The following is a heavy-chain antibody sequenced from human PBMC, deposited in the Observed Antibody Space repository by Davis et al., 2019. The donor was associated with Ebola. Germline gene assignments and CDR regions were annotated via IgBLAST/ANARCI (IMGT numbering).Heavy chain of an antibody. CDR2: ISGSGGST. D-gene: IGHD3-22*01. CDR1: GFTFSSYA. V-gene: IGHV3-23*01. CDR3: AKIPVVMILFDY. Sequence: GESLKISCAASGFTFSSYAMSWVRQAPGKGLEWVSAISGSGGSTYYADSVKGRFTISRDNSKNTLYLQMNSLRAEDTAVYYCAKIPVVMILFDYWGQGTLVTVSS. J-gene: IGHJ4*02.